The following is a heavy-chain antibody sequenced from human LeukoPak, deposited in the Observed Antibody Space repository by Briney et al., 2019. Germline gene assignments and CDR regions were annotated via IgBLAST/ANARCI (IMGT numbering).Heavy chain of an antibody. D-gene: IGHD3-10*01. J-gene: IGHJ6*03. Sequence: GGSLRLSXAASGFTFSSYWMHWVRQAPGKGLVWVSRINSDGSSTSYADSVKGRFTISRDNAKNTLYLQMNSLRAEDTAVYYCARPPYYYGSGSYYFHYYYYMDVWGKGTTVTVSS. CDR3: ARPPYYYGSGSYYFHYYYYMDV. CDR2: INSDGSST. V-gene: IGHV3-74*01. CDR1: GFTFSSYW.